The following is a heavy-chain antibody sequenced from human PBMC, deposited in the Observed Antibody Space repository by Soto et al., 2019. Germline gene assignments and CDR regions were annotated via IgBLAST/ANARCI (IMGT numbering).Heavy chain of an antibody. Sequence: VQLVESGGDLVQRGGSLRLSCAASGFPFSSYWMHWVRHTPGKGLDRVARISGDGVTTYYADSVTGRFTVSRDNAKNTLSLQISGLRAEDTAVYYCAREYYGLLTGYYTDYWGQGTLVSVSS. CDR3: AREYYGLLTGYYTDY. V-gene: IGHV3-74*01. CDR1: GFPFSSYW. D-gene: IGHD3-9*01. CDR2: ISGDGVTT. J-gene: IGHJ4*02.